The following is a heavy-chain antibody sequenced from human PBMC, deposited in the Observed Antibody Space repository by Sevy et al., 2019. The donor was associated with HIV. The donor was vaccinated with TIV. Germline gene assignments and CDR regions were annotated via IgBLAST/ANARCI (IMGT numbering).Heavy chain of an antibody. CDR2: ISSSSSTI. D-gene: IGHD5-12*01. V-gene: IGHV3-48*02. CDR1: GFTFSSYS. Sequence: GGSLRLSCAASGFTFSSYSMNWVRQAPGKGLEWVSYISSSSSTIYYAASGKGRFTMSRDNAKNSLNLQMNSLRDEDTAVYYWARDLGGWLHGVPYYWGQGTLVTVSS. CDR3: ARDLGGWLHGVPYY. J-gene: IGHJ4*02.